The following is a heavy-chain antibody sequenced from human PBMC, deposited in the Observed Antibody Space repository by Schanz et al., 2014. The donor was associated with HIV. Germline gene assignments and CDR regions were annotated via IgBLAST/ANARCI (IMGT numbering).Heavy chain of an antibody. CDR1: GFIFRTHG. CDR3: AKVSDNYGSGLDY. J-gene: IGHJ4*02. Sequence: VQLVESGGGLVKPGGSLRLSCAASGFIFRTHGMHWVRRAPGKGLEWVAVISYDGSDKYYADSVKGRFTISRDNSKNTLYLQMNSLRADDTAVYYCAKVSDNYGSGLDYWGQGTLVTVSS. V-gene: IGHV3-30*18. CDR2: ISYDGSDK. D-gene: IGHD3-10*01.